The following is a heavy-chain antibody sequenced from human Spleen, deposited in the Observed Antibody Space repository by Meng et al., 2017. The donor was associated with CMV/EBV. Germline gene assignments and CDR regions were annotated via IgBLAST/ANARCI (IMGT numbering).Heavy chain of an antibody. J-gene: IGHJ4*02. D-gene: IGHD3-3*01. CDR1: GFTFSSYE. CDR2: ISSNGSTI. Sequence: GESLKISCVASGFTFSSYEMNWVRQAPGKGLEWVSYISSNGSTIYYGDSVKGRFTISRDNSKNTLYLQMNSLRTEDTAVYYCASHDFWSGNRDYWGQGALVTVSS. V-gene: IGHV3-48*03. CDR3: ASHDFWSGNRDY.